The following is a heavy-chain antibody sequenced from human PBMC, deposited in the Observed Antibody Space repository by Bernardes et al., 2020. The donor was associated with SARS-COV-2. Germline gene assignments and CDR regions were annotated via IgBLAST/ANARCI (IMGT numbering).Heavy chain of an antibody. CDR1: GFTLSPYA. D-gene: IGHD6-19*01. CDR3: ARVPIAVAEEYFDL. V-gene: IGHV3-23*01. CDR2: IGESGGGS. Sequence: GGSLRLSCAASGFTLSPYAMSWVRQAPGKGLEWVSAIGESGGGSFYADSVKGRFTISRDDSKNTLYLQMNSLRAEDTAVYYCARVPIAVAEEYFDLWGRGTLVTVSS. J-gene: IGHJ2*01.